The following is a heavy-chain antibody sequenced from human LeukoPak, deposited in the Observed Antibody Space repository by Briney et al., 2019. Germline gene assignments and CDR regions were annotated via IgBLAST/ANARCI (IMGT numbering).Heavy chain of an antibody. Sequence: GGSLRLSCAASEITFNSHAMSWVRQAPGKGLEWVSLISGSGGHTYYGDSVKGRFTIPRETSKNTLYQQMNRLRADDTAVYYCAKGGVATMRDGYNYYYYYMEVWGRGTTVTVSS. D-gene: IGHD5-24*01. J-gene: IGHJ6*03. CDR2: ISGSGGHT. V-gene: IGHV3-23*02. CDR1: EITFNSHA. CDR3: AKGGVATMRDGYNYYYYYMEV.